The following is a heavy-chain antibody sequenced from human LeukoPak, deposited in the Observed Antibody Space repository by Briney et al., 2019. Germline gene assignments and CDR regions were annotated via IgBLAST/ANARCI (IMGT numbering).Heavy chain of an antibody. V-gene: IGHV3-15*01. CDR2: IKSKTDGGTT. D-gene: IGHD3-22*01. CDR1: GFTFSNAW. J-gene: IGHJ3*02. Sequence: GGSLRLSCAASGFTFSNAWMSWVGQAPGKGLEWVGRIKSKTDGGTTDYAAPVKGRFTISRDDSKNTLYLQMNSLKTEDTAVYYCTEIVVVTNDAFDIWGQGTMVTVSS. CDR3: TEIVVVTNDAFDI.